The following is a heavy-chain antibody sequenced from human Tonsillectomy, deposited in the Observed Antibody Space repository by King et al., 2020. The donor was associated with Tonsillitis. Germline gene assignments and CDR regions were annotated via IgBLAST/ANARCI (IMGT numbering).Heavy chain of an antibody. Sequence: EQLVQSGPEVKKPGASVKVSCKASGYTFSDYYIHWFRQAPGQWLEWMGWMNPKSGCTSYAQKFQGRVTKTRDTSINTSYMEVSRLKSYDTAMYYCARVDMRGFAFDIWGQGTTVAVSS. CDR2: MNPKSGCT. D-gene: IGHD2-2*03. CDR3: ARVDMRGFAFDI. V-gene: IGHV1-2*02. J-gene: IGHJ3*02. CDR1: GYTFSDYY.